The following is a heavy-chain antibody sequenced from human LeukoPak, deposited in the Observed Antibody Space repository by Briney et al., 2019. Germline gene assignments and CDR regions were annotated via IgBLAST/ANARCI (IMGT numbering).Heavy chain of an antibody. J-gene: IGHJ4*02. CDR2: IDPSDSYT. CDR3: ARFRGAYESDY. D-gene: IGHD5-12*01. Sequence: GESLKISCKGSGYSFTSYWITWVRQMPGKGLEWMGRIDPSDSYTNYSPSFQGLVTISADKSISTAYLQWSSPKASDTAIYYCARFRGAYESDYWGQGTLVTVSS. V-gene: IGHV5-10-1*01. CDR1: GYSFTSYW.